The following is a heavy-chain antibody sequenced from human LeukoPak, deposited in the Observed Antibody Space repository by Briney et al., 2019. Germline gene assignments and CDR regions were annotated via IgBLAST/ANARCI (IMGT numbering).Heavy chain of an antibody. J-gene: IGHJ4*02. Sequence: GGSLRLSCAASGFTFSDYYMSWIRQAPGKGLEWVSYISSSGSTIYYADSVKGRFTISRDNAKNSLYLQMNSLRAEDTAVYYCARDQLQQLALFDYWGQGTLVTVSS. V-gene: IGHV3-11*04. CDR3: ARDQLQQLALFDY. CDR2: ISSSGSTI. D-gene: IGHD6-13*01. CDR1: GFTFSDYY.